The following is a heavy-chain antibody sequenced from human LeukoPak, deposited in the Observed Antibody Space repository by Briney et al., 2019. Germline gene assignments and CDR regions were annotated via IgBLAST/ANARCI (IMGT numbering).Heavy chain of an antibody. J-gene: IGHJ4*02. CDR3: AVLRGYSYDVRSY. CDR1: GFTFSSYS. V-gene: IGHV3-21*01. D-gene: IGHD5-18*01. Sequence: GGSLRLSCAASGFTFSSYSMNWVRQAPGKGLEWVSSISSSSSYIYYAGSVKGRFTISRDNAKNSLYLQMNSLRAEDTAVYYCAVLRGYSYDVRSYWGQGTLVTVSS. CDR2: ISSSSSYI.